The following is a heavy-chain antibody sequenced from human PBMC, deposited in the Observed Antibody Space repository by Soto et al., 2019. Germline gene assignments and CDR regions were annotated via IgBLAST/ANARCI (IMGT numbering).Heavy chain of an antibody. D-gene: IGHD6-6*01. Sequence: QVQLVESGGGVVQHGRSLRLSCAASGFTFSSYGMHWVRQAPGKGLEWVAVISYDGSNKYYADSVKGRFTISRDNSKNTLYLQMSSLRAEDTAVYYCAKGYSRSSLDYWGQGTLVTVSS. J-gene: IGHJ4*02. V-gene: IGHV3-30*18. CDR3: AKGYSRSSLDY. CDR2: ISYDGSNK. CDR1: GFTFSSYG.